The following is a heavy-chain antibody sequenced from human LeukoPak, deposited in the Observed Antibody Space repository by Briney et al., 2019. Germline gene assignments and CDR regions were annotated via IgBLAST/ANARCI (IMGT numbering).Heavy chain of an antibody. V-gene: IGHV1-69*05. CDR3: AKRNSGYDWGGYLDS. Sequence: ASVKVSCKASGGTFSSYAISWVRQAPGQGLEWMGGIIPIFGTANYAQKFQGRVTITTDESTSTAYMELSSLRAEDTAIYYCAKRNSGYDWGGYLDSWGQGTLVTVSS. CDR1: GGTFSSYA. J-gene: IGHJ4*01. CDR2: IIPIFGTA. D-gene: IGHD5-12*01.